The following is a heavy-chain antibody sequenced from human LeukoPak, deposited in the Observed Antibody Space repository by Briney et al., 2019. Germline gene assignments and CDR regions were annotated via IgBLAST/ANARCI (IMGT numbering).Heavy chain of an antibody. J-gene: IGHJ5*02. CDR1: GFSLSNHA. Sequence: GGSLRLSCAASGFSLSNHAVHWVRQAPGKGLEWVTIISHHGSTTHYADSGQGRFTISRDNSKNTVFLQMSSLRRDDTAVYYCARGVGKWKLLPLDLWGRGALVTVSS. CDR3: ARGVGKWKLLPLDL. V-gene: IGHV3-30*04. D-gene: IGHD1-26*01. CDR2: ISHHGSTT.